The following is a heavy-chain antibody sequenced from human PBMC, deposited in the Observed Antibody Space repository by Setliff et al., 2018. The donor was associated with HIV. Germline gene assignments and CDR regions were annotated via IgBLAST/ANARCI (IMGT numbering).Heavy chain of an antibody. CDR3: ARDYSSSSRPSSDAFDI. D-gene: IGHD6-6*01. CDR1: GGTFSSYA. Sequence: VKVSCKVSGGTFSSYAFSWVRQAPGQGLEWMGRIIPLFGSANYAHNFQGRVTITADKSTSTAYMELRSLISDDTAVYYCARDYSSSSRPSSDAFDIWGQGTMVTVSS. V-gene: IGHV1-69*06. J-gene: IGHJ3*02. CDR2: IIPLFGSA.